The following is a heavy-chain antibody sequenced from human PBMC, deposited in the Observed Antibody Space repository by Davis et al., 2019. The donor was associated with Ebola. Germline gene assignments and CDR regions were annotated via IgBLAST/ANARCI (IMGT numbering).Heavy chain of an antibody. Sequence: ASVKVSCKASGYSFTSYHIHWVRQAPGQGLEWMGWVSGYNGKTNYALKFQDRVTMTTDTSTNTVYMELRSLRSDDTAMFYCARDAPFLAAAALIARFDYWGQGTLVTVSS. CDR3: ARDAPFLAAAALIARFDY. CDR2: VSGYNGKT. V-gene: IGHV1-18*04. D-gene: IGHD3-3*02. CDR1: GYSFTSYH. J-gene: IGHJ4*02.